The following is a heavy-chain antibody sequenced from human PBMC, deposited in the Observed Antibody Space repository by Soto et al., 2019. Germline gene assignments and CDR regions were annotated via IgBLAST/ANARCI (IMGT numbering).Heavy chain of an antibody. CDR1: GGSIIGSGFH. CDR2: IYYSGTA. J-gene: IGHJ5*02. Sequence: QLQLRESGPGLVKPSETLSLTCTVSGGSIIGSGFHWAWIRQPPGKGLEWIGSIYYSGTANYSPSLKSRLAIDVDTSKNQFSLRLSSVPAADTAVYYGAPRSGDYVGWFDPWGQGTRVTVSS. V-gene: IGHV4-39*01. D-gene: IGHD4-17*01. CDR3: APRSGDYVGWFDP.